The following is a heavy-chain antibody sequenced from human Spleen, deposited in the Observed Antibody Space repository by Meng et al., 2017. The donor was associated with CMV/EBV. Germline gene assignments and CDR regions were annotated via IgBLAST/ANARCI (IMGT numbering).Heavy chain of an antibody. J-gene: IGHJ4*02. Sequence: SETLSLTCTVSGGSISSSSYYWGWIRQPPGKGLEWIGSIYYSGSTYYNPSLKSRVTISVDTSKNQFSLKLTSVTAADTAVYYCARDVSVDTVLVTDYWGQGTLVTVSS. D-gene: IGHD5-18*01. CDR1: GGSISSSSYY. CDR2: IYYSGST. V-gene: IGHV4-39*07. CDR3: ARDVSVDTVLVTDY.